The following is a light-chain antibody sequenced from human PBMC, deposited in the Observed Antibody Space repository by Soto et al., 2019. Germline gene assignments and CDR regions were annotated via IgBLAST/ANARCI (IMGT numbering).Light chain of an antibody. CDR3: QQYGDSPPT. V-gene: IGKV3-20*01. J-gene: IGKJ1*01. CDR1: QSVSSNS. Sequence: EIVLTQSPGTLSLSPGDSATLSCRASQSVSSNSLAWYRRNPGQPPSLLIYGTSTRATDIPRRFSGSGSGTDFTLTITRLELEDFAVYFCQQYGDSPPTFGQGTKVEVK. CDR2: GTS.